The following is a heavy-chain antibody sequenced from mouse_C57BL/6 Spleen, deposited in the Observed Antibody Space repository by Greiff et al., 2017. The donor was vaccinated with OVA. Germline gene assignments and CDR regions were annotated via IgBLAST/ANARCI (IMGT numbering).Heavy chain of an antibody. V-gene: IGHV1-69*01. Sequence: VQLQQPGAELVMPGASVKLSCKASGYTFTSYWMHWVKQRPGQGLEWIGEIDPSDSYTNYNQKFQGKSTLTVDKSSSTAYMQLSSLTSEDSAVDYCARQDGSTTVVFDVWGTGTTVTVSS. CDR3: ARQDGSTTVVFDV. CDR2: IDPSDSYT. CDR1: GYTFTSYW. D-gene: IGHD1-1*01. J-gene: IGHJ1*03.